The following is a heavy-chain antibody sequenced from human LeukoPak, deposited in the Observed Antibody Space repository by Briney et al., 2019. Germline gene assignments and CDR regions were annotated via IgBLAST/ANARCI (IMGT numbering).Heavy chain of an antibody. J-gene: IGHJ6*03. CDR2: ISGSSGTI. CDR1: GFTFSTYS. Sequence: GGSLRLSCAASGFTFSTYSMNWVRQAPGKGLEWVSYISGSSGTIYYADFVKGRFTISRDNAKNSLYLQMNSLRAEDTAVYYCARRSEFGVLYYMDVWGKGTTVTVS. V-gene: IGHV3-48*01. CDR3: ARRSEFGVLYYMDV. D-gene: IGHD3-16*01.